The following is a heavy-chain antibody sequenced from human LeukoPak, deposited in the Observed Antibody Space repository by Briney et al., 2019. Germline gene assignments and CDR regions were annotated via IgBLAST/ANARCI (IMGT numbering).Heavy chain of an antibody. V-gene: IGHV4-61*08. D-gene: IGHD1-26*01. CDR1: GGSISSGDYY. CDR2: IYYSGST. J-gene: IGHJ3*02. CDR3: ARTNIVGATSSAFDI. Sequence: SETLSLTCTVSGGSISSGDYYWSWIRQPPGKGLEWIGYIYYSGSTNYNPSLKSRVTISVDTSKNQFSLKLSSVTAADTAVYYCARTNIVGATSSAFDIWGQGTMVTVSS.